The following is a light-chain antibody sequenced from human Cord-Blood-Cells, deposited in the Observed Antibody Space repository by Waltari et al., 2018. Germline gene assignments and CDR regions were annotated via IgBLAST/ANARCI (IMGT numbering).Light chain of an antibody. CDR3: MQALQTPWT. CDR1: HSLLHSNGYNY. CDR2: LGS. Sequence: IVMTQSPLSLPVTPGEPASIACRSSHSLLHSNGYNYLDWYLQTPGQSPQLLIYLGSNRASGVPDRFSGSGSGTDFTLKISRVEAEDVGVYYCMQALQTPWTFGQGTKVEIK. V-gene: IGKV2-28*01. J-gene: IGKJ1*01.